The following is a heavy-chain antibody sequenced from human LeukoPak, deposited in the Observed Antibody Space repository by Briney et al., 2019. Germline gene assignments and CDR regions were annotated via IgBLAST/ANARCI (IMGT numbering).Heavy chain of an antibody. J-gene: IGHJ3*02. CDR3: ARDLCSGGSCYSWAFDI. Sequence: PSETLSLTCTVSGGSISSYYWSWIRQPAGKGLEWIGRIYTSGSTNYNPSLKSRVTMSVDTSKNQFSLKLSSVTAADTAVYYCARDLCSGGSCYSWAFDIWGQGTMATVSS. V-gene: IGHV4-4*07. D-gene: IGHD2-15*01. CDR1: GGSISSYY. CDR2: IYTSGST.